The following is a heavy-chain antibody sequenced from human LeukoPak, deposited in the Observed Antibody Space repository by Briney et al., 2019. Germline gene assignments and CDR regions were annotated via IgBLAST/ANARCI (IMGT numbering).Heavy chain of an antibody. CDR1: GYTFTGYY. Sequence: GASVKVSCKAAGYTFTGYYMFWVRQAPGQGLEWMGRINPNSGGTNYAQKFQGRVTMTRDTSISTAYMELSRLRSDDTAVYYCASNYYGSGSYRLGHWGQGTLVTVSS. J-gene: IGHJ4*02. D-gene: IGHD3-10*01. V-gene: IGHV1-2*06. CDR2: INPNSGGT. CDR3: ASNYYGSGSYRLGH.